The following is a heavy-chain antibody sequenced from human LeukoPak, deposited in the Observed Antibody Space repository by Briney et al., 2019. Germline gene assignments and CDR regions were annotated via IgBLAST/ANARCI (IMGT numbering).Heavy chain of an antibody. V-gene: IGHV4-59*01. D-gene: IGHD6-13*01. CDR3: ARAPVPSWVDY. Sequence: SETLSLTCTVSGGSISSYYWSWIRQPQGKGLEWIGYIYYSGSTNYNPSLKSRVTISVDTSKNQFSLKLSSVTAADTAVYYCARAPVPSWVDYWGQGTLVTVSS. CDR1: GGSISSYY. CDR2: IYYSGST. J-gene: IGHJ4*02.